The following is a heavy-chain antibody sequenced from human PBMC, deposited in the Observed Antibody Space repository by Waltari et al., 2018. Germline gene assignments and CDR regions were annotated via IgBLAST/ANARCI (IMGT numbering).Heavy chain of an antibody. CDR1: GFTFSGNW. CDR2: IAQYGIDK. Sequence: EVHLVESGGGLVQPGGSLRLCCAASGFTFSGNWMSWVRQAPGKGLEWLANIAQYGIDKSYVDSVKGRFTISRDNTKNSLYLQMNSLRVEDTAVYYCARATIFGVVYAWGQGTLVTVSS. D-gene: IGHD3-3*01. V-gene: IGHV3-7*01. J-gene: IGHJ5*02. CDR3: ARATIFGVVYA.